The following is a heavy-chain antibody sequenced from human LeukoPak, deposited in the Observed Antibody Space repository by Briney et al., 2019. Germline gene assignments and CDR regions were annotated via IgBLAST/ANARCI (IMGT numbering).Heavy chain of an antibody. V-gene: IGHV3-21*01. CDR2: ITGGSSYI. CDR3: ARGLGSSWYSPDY. D-gene: IGHD6-13*01. Sequence: GGSLRLSCAASGFTFSSYSMNWVRQAPGKGLEWVSSITGGSSYIYYADLVKGRFTISRDNAKNSLYLQINSLRAEDTAVYYCARGLGSSWYSPDYWGQGTLVTVSS. J-gene: IGHJ4*02. CDR1: GFTFSSYS.